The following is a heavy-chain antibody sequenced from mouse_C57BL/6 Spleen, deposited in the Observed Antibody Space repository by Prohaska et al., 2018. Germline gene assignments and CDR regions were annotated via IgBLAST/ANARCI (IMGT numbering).Heavy chain of an antibody. CDR3: ERHYGTPYAMDY. Sequence: SCKASGYTFTDYYMNWVKQSHGKSLEWIGDINPNNGGTSYNQKFKGKATLTVDKSSSTAYMELRSLTSEDSAVYYCERHYGTPYAMDYWGQGTSVTVSS. D-gene: IGHD1-1*01. V-gene: IGHV1-26*01. CDR2: INPNNGGT. CDR1: GYTFTDYY. J-gene: IGHJ4*01.